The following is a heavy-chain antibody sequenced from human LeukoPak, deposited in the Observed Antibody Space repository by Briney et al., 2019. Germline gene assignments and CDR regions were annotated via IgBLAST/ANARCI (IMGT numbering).Heavy chain of an antibody. CDR3: ARCVATPTGDAFDI. Sequence: PSETLSLTCTVSGGSISSGGYYWSWIRQPPGKGLEWIGYIYYSGSTYYNPSLKSLVTISVDTSKNQFSLKLSSVTAADTAVYYCARCVATPTGDAFDIWGQGTMVTVSS. V-gene: IGHV4-31*01. CDR1: GGSISSGGYY. D-gene: IGHD5-12*01. CDR2: IYYSGST. J-gene: IGHJ3*02.